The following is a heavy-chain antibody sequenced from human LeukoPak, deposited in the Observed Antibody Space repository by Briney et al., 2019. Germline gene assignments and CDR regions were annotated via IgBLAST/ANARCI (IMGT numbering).Heavy chain of an antibody. CDR3: ARHYGP. Sequence: SEALSFTYTVSCGSIRSSYSYWGWSRQPPGKGLEWIGSIYDSGSTDYNPSLKSRVTISVDTSKNQFSLKLNSVTAADTAVYYCARHYGPWGQGTLVTVSS. CDR1: CGSIRSSYSY. J-gene: IGHJ5*02. CDR2: IYDSGST. V-gene: IGHV4-39*01. D-gene: IGHD3-10*01.